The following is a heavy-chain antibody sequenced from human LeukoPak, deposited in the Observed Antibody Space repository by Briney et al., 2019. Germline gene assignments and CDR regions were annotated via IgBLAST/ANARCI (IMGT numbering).Heavy chain of an antibody. J-gene: IGHJ6*03. V-gene: IGHV1-2*02. CDR3: ARDLGYYDFWSGPHYYYYYYMDV. CDR2: INPNSGGT. Sequence: ASVKVSCKASGYTFTGYYMHWVRQAPGQGLEWMGWINPNSGGTNYAQKFQGRVTMTRDTSISTAYMELSRLGSDDTAVYYCARDLGYYDFWSGPHYYYYYYMDVWGKGTTVTVSS. D-gene: IGHD3-3*01. CDR1: GYTFTGYY.